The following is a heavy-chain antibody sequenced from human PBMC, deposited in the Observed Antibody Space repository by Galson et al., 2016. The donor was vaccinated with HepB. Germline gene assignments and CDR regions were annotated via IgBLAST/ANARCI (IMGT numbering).Heavy chain of an antibody. CDR3: ARDKPGRSWPPIFNY. D-gene: IGHD6-13*01. CDR1: GYTFTGYY. J-gene: IGHJ4*02. CDR2: ISAYNRKT. V-gene: IGHV1-18*04. Sequence: SVKVSCKASGYTFTGYYIAWVRQAPGQGLEWVGWISAYNRKTNYAQTFQGRVTMTTDTSTTTAHMELRRLRSDDTAIYYCARDKPGRSWPPIFNYWGQGTLVTVSS.